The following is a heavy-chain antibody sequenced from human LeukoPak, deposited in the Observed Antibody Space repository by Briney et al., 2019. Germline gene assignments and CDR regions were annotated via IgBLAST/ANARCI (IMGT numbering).Heavy chain of an antibody. D-gene: IGHD1-26*01. Sequence: SETLPLTCTVSGGSISSYYWSWIRQPPGKGLEWIGYIYYSGSTNYNPSLKSRVTISVDTSKNQFSLKLSSVTAADTAVYYCARVGEVGATLDYWGQGTLVTVSS. CDR3: ARVGEVGATLDY. CDR1: GGSISSYY. CDR2: IYYSGST. V-gene: IGHV4-59*01. J-gene: IGHJ4*02.